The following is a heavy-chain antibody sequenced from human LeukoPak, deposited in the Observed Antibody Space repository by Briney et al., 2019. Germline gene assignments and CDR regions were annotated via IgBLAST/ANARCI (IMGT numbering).Heavy chain of an antibody. CDR3: ARRSGTLWGHFVM. D-gene: IGHD1-1*01. Sequence: SSETLSLTCSVSGVSITSDYWSWIRQPPGKGLEWIGYIYYSGSTNYNPSLKSRVTISVSTSKNQFPLRLRSVTAADTAVYYCARRSGTLWGHFVMWGQGTLVTVSS. J-gene: IGHJ3*02. CDR1: GVSITSDY. CDR2: IYYSGST. V-gene: IGHV4-59*01.